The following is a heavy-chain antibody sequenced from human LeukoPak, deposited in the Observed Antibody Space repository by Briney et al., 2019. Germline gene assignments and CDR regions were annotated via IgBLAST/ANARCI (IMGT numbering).Heavy chain of an antibody. D-gene: IGHD2/OR15-2a*01. J-gene: IGHJ6*02. Sequence: GGSLRLSCAASGFTFSSYGMHWVRQAPGKGLEWVAVISYDGSNKYYADSVKGRFTISRDNSKNTLYLQMNSLRAEDTAVYYCAKDRSRLYYYYGMDVWGQGTTVTVSS. CDR2: ISYDGSNK. CDR1: GFTFSSYG. V-gene: IGHV3-30*18. CDR3: AKDRSRLYYYYGMDV.